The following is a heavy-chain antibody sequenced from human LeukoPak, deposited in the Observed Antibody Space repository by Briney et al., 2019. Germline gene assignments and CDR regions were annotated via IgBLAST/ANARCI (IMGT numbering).Heavy chain of an antibody. CDR3: AKHDYGDFLDY. D-gene: IGHD4-17*01. CDR2: ITGSVVST. J-gene: IGHJ4*02. CDR1: GFTFSSCA. V-gene: IGHV3-23*01. Sequence: GGSLRLSCAASGFTFSSCAMSWVRQALGKGLEWVSAITGSVVSTYYADSVKGRFTISRDNSKNTLYLQLNSLRAEDTAVYYCAKHDYGDFLDYWGQGTLVTVSS.